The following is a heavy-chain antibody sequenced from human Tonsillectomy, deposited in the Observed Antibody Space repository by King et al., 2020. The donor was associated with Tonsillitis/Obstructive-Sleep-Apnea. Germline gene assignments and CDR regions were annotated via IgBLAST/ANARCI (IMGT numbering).Heavy chain of an antibody. CDR2: TNPNSGGT. J-gene: IGHJ3*02. D-gene: IGHD2-2*01. V-gene: IGHV1-2*06. CDR1: GYTFTGYY. Sequence: QLVQSGAEVKKPGASGKVSCKSSGYTFTGYYMHWVRQAPGQGLEWMGRTNPNSGGTNYAQNFQGRVTMTRDTSISTAYMELSRLRSDDTAVYYCARIKDCSSTSCYAVRAFDIWGQGTMVTVSS. CDR3: ARIKDCSSTSCYAVRAFDI.